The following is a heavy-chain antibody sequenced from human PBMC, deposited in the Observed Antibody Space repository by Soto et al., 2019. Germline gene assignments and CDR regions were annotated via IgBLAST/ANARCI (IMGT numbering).Heavy chain of an antibody. CDR3: ERTPGGYYFDY. CDR2: ISSSSSYI. Sequence: GGSLRLSCAASGFTFSSYSMNWVRQAPGKGLEWVSSISSSSSYIYYADSVKGRFTISRDNAKNSLYLQMNGLRAEDTAVYYCERTPGGYYFDYWGQGTLVTVSS. J-gene: IGHJ4*02. V-gene: IGHV3-21*01. CDR1: GFTFSSYS. D-gene: IGHD1-26*01.